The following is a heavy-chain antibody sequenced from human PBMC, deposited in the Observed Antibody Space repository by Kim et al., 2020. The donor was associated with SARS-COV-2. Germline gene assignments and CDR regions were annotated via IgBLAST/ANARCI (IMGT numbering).Heavy chain of an antibody. Sequence: SETLSLTCAVYGGSFSGYYWSWIRQSPGKGLEWIGEINHSGSTNYNPSLKSRVTISVDTSKNQFSLKLSSVTAADTAVYYCAGLSSSWYGMDVWGQGTTVTVSS. J-gene: IGHJ6*02. D-gene: IGHD6-13*01. CDR2: INHSGST. V-gene: IGHV4-34*01. CDR3: AGLSSSWYGMDV. CDR1: GGSFSGYY.